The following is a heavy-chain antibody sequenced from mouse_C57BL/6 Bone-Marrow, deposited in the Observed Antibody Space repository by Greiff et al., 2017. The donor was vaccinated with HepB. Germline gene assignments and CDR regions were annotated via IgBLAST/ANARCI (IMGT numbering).Heavy chain of an antibody. CDR2: INSDGGST. CDR1: EYEFPSHD. J-gene: IGHJ1*03. V-gene: IGHV5-2*01. D-gene: IGHD4-1*01. CDR3: ARQRTGTGWYFDV. Sequence: DVKLVESGGGLVQPGESLKLSCESNEYEFPSHDMSWVRKTPEKRLELVAAINSDGGSTYYPDTMERRFIISRDNTKKTLYLQMSSLRSEDTALYYCARQRTGTGWYFDVWGTGTTVTVSS.